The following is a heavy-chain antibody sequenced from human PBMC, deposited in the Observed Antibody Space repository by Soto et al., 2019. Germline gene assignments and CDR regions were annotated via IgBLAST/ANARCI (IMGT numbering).Heavy chain of an antibody. V-gene: IGHV1-69*13. CDR1: GGTFSSYA. CDR2: IIPIFGTA. Sequence: ASVKVSCKASGGTFSSYAISWVRQAPGQGLEWMGGIIPIFGTANYAQKFQGRVTITADESTSTAYMELSSVTAADTAVYYCARDIAAQNVLDYWGQGTLVTVSS. CDR3: ARDIAAQNVLDY. D-gene: IGHD6-6*01. J-gene: IGHJ4*02.